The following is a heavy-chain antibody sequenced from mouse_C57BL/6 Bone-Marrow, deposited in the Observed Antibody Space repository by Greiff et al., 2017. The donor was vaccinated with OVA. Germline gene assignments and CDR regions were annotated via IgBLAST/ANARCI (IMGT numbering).Heavy chain of an antibody. Sequence: EVQLVEPGPGLAKPSQTLSLSCSASGYSITSDYRNWIRKFPGKKLEYMGYISYSGSTYNNHSHNSRNSITRVTYKNHYYLQLNSVTTEDTATDYCARERGSSYRWYCDVWGTGTTVTVSS. CDR1: GYSITSDY. D-gene: IGHD1-1*01. V-gene: IGHV3-8*01. CDR2: ISYSGST. J-gene: IGHJ1*03. CDR3: ARERGSSYRWYCDV.